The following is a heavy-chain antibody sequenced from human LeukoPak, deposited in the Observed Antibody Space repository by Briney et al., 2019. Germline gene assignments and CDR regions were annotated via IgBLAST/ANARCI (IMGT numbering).Heavy chain of an antibody. V-gene: IGHV1-2*02. CDR2: INPNSGGT. D-gene: IGHD4-23*01. CDR1: GYTFTGYY. Sequence: ASVKVSCRASGYTFTGYYMHWVRQAPGQGLEWMGWINPNSGGTNYAQKFQGRVTMTRDTSISTAYMELSRLRSDDTAVYYCARDAGAYGGNPFDYWGQGTLVTVSS. J-gene: IGHJ4*02. CDR3: ARDAGAYGGNPFDY.